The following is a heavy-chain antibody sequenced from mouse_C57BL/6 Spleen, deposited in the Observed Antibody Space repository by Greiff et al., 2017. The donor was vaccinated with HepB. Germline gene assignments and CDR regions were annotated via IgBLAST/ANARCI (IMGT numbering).Heavy chain of an antibody. CDR1: GYTFTSYW. CDR2: IYPSDSET. Sequence: QVQLQQPGAELVRPGSSVKLSCKASGYTFTSYWMDWVKQRPGQGLEWIGNIYPSDSETHYNQKFKDKATLTVDKSSSTAYMQLSSLTSEDSAVYYCARRHYGSSSFDYWGQGTTLTVSS. V-gene: IGHV1-61*01. J-gene: IGHJ2*01. CDR3: ARRHYGSSSFDY. D-gene: IGHD1-1*01.